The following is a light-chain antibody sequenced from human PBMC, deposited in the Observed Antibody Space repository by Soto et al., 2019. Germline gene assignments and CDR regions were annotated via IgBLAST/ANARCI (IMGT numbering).Light chain of an antibody. Sequence: QSVLTQPRSVSGSPGQSVTISCTGTSSDVCAFNYVSWYQQHPGKAPKLTIYDVNQRPSGVPARFSGSKSGNTASLTISGLQAEDEADYYCFSYAGMYTYVFETGTRSPS. J-gene: IGLJ1*01. CDR1: SSDVCAFNY. CDR2: DVN. CDR3: FSYAGMYTYV. V-gene: IGLV2-11*01.